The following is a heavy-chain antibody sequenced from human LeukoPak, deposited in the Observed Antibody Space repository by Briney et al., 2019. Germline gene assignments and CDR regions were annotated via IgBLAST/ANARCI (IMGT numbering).Heavy chain of an antibody. CDR2: ISGSSYYI. D-gene: IGHD6-19*01. V-gene: IGHV3-21*01. Sequence: GGSLRLSCAASGFTFSSYSMNWVRQAPGKGLEWVSSISGSSYYIYYADSVKGRFTISRDNSKNTLYLQMSSLRAEDTAVYYCAGETISSGWYEGAFDIWGQGTMVTVSS. CDR1: GFTFSSYS. CDR3: AGETISSGWYEGAFDI. J-gene: IGHJ3*02.